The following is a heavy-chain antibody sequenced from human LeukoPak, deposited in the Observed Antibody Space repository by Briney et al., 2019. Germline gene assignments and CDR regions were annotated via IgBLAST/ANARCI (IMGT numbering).Heavy chain of an antibody. Sequence: ASVKVSCKASGYTFTGYYMHWVRQAPGQGLEWMGRINPNSGGTNYAQKIQGRVTMIRDTSISTAYMELSRLRPDDTAVYYCARDRYSGYDFGWFDPWGQGTLVTVSS. CDR1: GYTFTGYY. CDR3: ARDRYSGYDFGWFDP. D-gene: IGHD5-12*01. J-gene: IGHJ5*02. V-gene: IGHV1-2*06. CDR2: INPNSGGT.